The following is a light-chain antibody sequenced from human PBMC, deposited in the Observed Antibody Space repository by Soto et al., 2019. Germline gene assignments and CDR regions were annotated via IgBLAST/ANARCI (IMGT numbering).Light chain of an antibody. J-gene: IGKJ4*01. CDR1: QSVSSN. CDR3: QHYNNLLT. V-gene: IGKV3-15*01. Sequence: EIVMTQSPATLSVSPGERATLSCRASQSVSSNLAGYQQKPGQAPRLLIYGASTRAPGIPARFSGSGSGTEFTLTISSLQAEDFAVYYCQHYNNLLTFGGGTKVEIK. CDR2: GAS.